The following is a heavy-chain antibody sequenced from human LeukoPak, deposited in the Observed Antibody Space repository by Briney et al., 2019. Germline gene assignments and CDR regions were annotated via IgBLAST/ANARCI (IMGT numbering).Heavy chain of an antibody. J-gene: IGHJ5*02. V-gene: IGHV3-53*01. CDR1: GFTVSSNY. D-gene: IGHD2-15*01. CDR3: ARDNVGWFDP. Sequence: GGSLRLSCAASGFTVSSNYMSWVRQAPGKGLEWVSVIYSGGSTYYADSVKGRFTISRDNSKNTLCLQVNSLRAEDTAVYYCARDNVGWFDPWGQGTLVTVSS. CDR2: IYSGGST.